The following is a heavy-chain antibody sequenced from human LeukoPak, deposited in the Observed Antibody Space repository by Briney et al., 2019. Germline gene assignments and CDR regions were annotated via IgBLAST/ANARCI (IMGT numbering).Heavy chain of an antibody. D-gene: IGHD3-10*01. J-gene: IGHJ4*02. Sequence: ASVKVSCTASGYSFTSYYMHWVRQAPGQGLEWMGWINPNSGVTNYGQKFQGRVTMTRDTSITTAYMELNSLRSDDTAVYYCFRQRNSGGYYSNYWGQGTLVTVSS. V-gene: IGHV1-2*02. CDR2: INPNSGVT. CDR3: FRQRNSGGYYSNY. CDR1: GYSFTSYY.